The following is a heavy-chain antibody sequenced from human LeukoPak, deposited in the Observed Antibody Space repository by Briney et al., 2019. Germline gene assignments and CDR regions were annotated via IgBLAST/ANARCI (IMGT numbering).Heavy chain of an antibody. CDR1: GFTFSNFA. V-gene: IGHV3-23*01. D-gene: IGHD3-16*01. CDR2: AGTATDT. Sequence: GGSLRLSCAASGFTFSNFAMSWFRQAPGRGLEWVSAAGTATDTSYADSVKGRFTISRDNSKNTLYLQMNSLGAGDTAVYYCAKEGSRRRFDFDSWGRGTLVTVSS. J-gene: IGHJ4*02. CDR3: AKEGSRRRFDFDS.